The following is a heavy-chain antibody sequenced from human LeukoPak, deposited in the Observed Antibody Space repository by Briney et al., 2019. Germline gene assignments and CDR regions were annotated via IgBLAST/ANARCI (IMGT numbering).Heavy chain of an antibody. D-gene: IGHD3-22*01. V-gene: IGHV4-39*01. Sequence: SETLSLTCSVSGDSISYFYWSWIRQPPGKGLEWIGSIYYSGSTYYNPSLKSRVTISVDTSKNQFSLKLSSVTAADTAVYYCARQTYDSSGYCFDYWGQGTLVTVSS. CDR2: IYYSGST. CDR1: GDSISYFY. CDR3: ARQTYDSSGYCFDY. J-gene: IGHJ4*02.